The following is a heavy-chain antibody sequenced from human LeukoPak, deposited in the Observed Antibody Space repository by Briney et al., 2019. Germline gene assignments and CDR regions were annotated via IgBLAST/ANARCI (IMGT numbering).Heavy chain of an antibody. V-gene: IGHV3-73*01. CDR3: TRTNNWNDGGNPFDY. Sequence: GGSLRLSCAASGFTFSGSAMHWVRQASGKGLEWVGRIRSKANSYATACAASVKGRFTISRDDSKNTAYLQMNSLKTEDTAVYYCTRTNNWNDGGNPFDYWGQGTLVTVSS. CDR2: IRSKANSYAT. CDR1: GFTFSGSA. J-gene: IGHJ4*02. D-gene: IGHD1-1*01.